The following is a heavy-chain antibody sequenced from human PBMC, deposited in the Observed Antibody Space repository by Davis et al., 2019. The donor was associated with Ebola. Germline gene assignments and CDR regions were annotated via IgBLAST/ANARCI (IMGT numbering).Heavy chain of an antibody. CDR1: FFPFLVYY. D-gene: IGHD7-27*01. CDR2: ISSSASYK. J-gene: IGHJ4*02. Sequence: GESLKISCAASFFPFLVYYMSWIRQAPGKGPEWVSSISSSASYKNYADSVKGRFTISRDDAKKSLYLQMDSLRDEDTAVYYCATDRNWDFDYWGQGTL. CDR3: ATDRNWDFDY. V-gene: IGHV3-11*06.